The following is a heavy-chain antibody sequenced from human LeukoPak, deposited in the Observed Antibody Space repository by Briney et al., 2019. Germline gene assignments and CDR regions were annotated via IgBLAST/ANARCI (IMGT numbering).Heavy chain of an antibody. J-gene: IGHJ5*02. Sequence: PGGSLRLSCAASGFTFSSYSMNWVRQAPGKGLEWVSSISSSSGYIYYADSVKGRFTISRDNAKDTLYLQMNSLRAEDTAVYYCARDQSSASSYTQLHWFDPWCQGPVVPVSS. D-gene: IGHD3-10*01. CDR2: ISSSSGYI. V-gene: IGHV3-21*01. CDR1: GFTFSSYS. CDR3: ARDQSSASSYTQLHWFDP.